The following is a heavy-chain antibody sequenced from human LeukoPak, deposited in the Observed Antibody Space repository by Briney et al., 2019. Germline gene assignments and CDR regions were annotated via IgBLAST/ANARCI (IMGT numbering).Heavy chain of an antibody. Sequence: ASVKVSCKASGYTFRQYSMSWVRQAPGKGLEWMGWLSPSHTTRVYAQQFQGRVTMTADTNTNTVSMELRSLTSDDTAVYFCARDYILTLETENGDGFAIRGQGTVVSVSS. CDR1: GYTFRQYS. CDR2: LSPSHTTR. V-gene: IGHV1-18*01. J-gene: IGHJ3*02. CDR3: ARDYILTLETENGDGFAI. D-gene: IGHD3-9*01.